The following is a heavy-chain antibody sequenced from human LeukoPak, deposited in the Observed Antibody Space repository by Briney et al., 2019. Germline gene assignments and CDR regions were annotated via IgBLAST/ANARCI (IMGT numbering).Heavy chain of an antibody. CDR1: GGSISSYY. Sequence: SETLSLTCTVSGGSISSYYWSWIRQPAGKGLEWIGRIYTSGSTNYNPSLKSRVTMSVDTSKSQFSLKLSSVTAADTAVYYCARDFMTTVTTASEPLNYYYYGMDVWGQGTTVTVSS. D-gene: IGHD4-17*01. CDR2: IYTSGST. CDR3: ARDFMTTVTTASEPLNYYYYGMDV. J-gene: IGHJ6*02. V-gene: IGHV4-4*07.